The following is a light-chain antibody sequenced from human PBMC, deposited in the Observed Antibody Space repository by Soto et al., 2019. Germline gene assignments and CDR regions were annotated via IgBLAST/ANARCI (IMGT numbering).Light chain of an antibody. CDR3: QQYNDWWT. CDR1: QSVSNN. J-gene: IGKJ1*01. CDR2: GAS. Sequence: EIVMTQSPATLSVSPGESATLSCRASQSVSNNLTWYQQKPGQPPRLLIYGASTRATGVPGRFSGSGSGTEFTLTISSLQSEDFAVDYCQQYNDWWTFGQGTKVESK. V-gene: IGKV3-15*01.